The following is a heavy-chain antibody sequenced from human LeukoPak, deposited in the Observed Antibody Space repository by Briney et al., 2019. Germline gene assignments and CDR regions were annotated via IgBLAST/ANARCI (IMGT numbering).Heavy chain of an antibody. Sequence: PGGSLRLSCAASGFTVSSYGMHWVRQAPGKGLEWMAVISDDGSQTHYADSVKGRFTVSRDNSKDTVFLQMNSLRAEDTAVYFCGKAVLPTPMSFVHDFWGQGALVTVSS. V-gene: IGHV3-30*18. CDR3: GKAVLPTPMSFVHDF. CDR2: ISDDGSQT. CDR1: GFTVSSYG. D-gene: IGHD3-10*02. J-gene: IGHJ4*02.